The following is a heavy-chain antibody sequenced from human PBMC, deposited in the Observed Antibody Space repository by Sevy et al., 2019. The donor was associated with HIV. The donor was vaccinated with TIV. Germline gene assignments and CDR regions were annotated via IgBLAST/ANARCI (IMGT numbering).Heavy chain of an antibody. Sequence: SETLSLTCTVSSGSISSYYWSWIRQPPGKGLEYIGYIHSSGTTNYNPSLKSRVTISVDTSKNQFSLNLSSVTAADTAVYYCTRAPPVRSGDDSLNWFDPWGQGTLVAVSS. V-gene: IGHV4-59*01. CDR1: SGSISSYY. CDR2: IHSSGTT. J-gene: IGHJ5*02. D-gene: IGHD5-12*01. CDR3: TRAPPVRSGDDSLNWFDP.